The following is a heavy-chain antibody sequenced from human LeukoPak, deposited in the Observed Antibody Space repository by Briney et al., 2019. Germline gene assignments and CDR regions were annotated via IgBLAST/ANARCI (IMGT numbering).Heavy chain of an antibody. CDR3: ARGLRNYYDSSGYYRPY. V-gene: IGHV4-34*01. D-gene: IGHD3-22*01. CDR2: INHSGST. CDR1: GGSFSGYY. J-gene: IGHJ4*02. Sequence: SETLSLTCAVYGGSFSGYYWSWIRQPPGKGLEWIGEINHSGSTNYNPSLKSRVTISVDTSKNQFSLKLSSVTAADTAVYYCARGLRNYYDSSGYYRPYWGQGTLVTVSS.